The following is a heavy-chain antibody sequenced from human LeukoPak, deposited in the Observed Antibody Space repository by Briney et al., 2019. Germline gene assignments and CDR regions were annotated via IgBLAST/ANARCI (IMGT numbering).Heavy chain of an antibody. CDR3: ARVASTLWFGEPRELYYFDY. D-gene: IGHD3-10*01. V-gene: IGHV3-7*01. CDR2: IKQDGSEK. Sequence: GGSLRLSCAASGFTFSSYWMSWVRQAPGKGLEWVANIKQDGSEKYYVDSVKGRFTISRDNAKNSLYLQMNSLRAEDTAVYYCARVASTLWFGEPRELYYFDYWGQGTLVTVSS. J-gene: IGHJ4*02. CDR1: GFTFSSYW.